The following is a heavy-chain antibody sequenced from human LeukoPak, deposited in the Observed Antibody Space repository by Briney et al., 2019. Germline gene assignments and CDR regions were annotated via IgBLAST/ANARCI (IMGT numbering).Heavy chain of an antibody. D-gene: IGHD6-13*01. J-gene: IGHJ4*02. Sequence: RGSLRLSCAASGFSFRTYWMSWVRQTPEKGLEFVANINQDASVRNYMDSLKGRCTISRDNAKKSVYLEINSLRADDTAVYYCARDPGSSSFDLWGQGALVTVSS. CDR3: ARDPGSSSFDL. CDR2: INQDASVR. V-gene: IGHV3-7*01. CDR1: GFSFRTYW.